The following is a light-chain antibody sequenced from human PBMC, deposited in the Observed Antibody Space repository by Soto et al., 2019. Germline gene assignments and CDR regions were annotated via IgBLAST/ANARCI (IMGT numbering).Light chain of an antibody. Sequence: QSVLTQPHSASGTPGQRVTISCSGSSSNIGTSSVHWFQQLPGTAPKLLISTTNQRPSGVPERFSGSKSGTSASLAISGLQSEYEADYSCAAWDDSLTGHVVGTGTKLNVL. CDR1: SSNIGTSS. CDR3: AAWDDSLTGHV. J-gene: IGLJ1*01. CDR2: TTN. V-gene: IGLV1-44*01.